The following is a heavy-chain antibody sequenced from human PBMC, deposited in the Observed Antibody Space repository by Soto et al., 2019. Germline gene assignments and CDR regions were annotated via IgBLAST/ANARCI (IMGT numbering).Heavy chain of an antibody. J-gene: IGHJ6*02. Sequence: PGGSLRLSCAASGFTFSSYGMHRVRQAPGKGLEWVAVISYDGSNKYYADSVKGRFTISRDNSKNTLYLQMNSLRAEDTAVYYCAKREGYSSSWYYYYGMDVWGHGTTVTHSS. CDR2: ISYDGSNK. CDR3: AKREGYSSSWYYYYGMDV. V-gene: IGHV3-30*18. CDR1: GFTFSSYG. D-gene: IGHD6-13*01.